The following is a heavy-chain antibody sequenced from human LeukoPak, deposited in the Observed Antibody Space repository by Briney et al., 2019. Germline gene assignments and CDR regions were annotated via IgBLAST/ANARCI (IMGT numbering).Heavy chain of an antibody. D-gene: IGHD6-6*01. CDR1: GYTFTSYD. V-gene: IGHV1-8*03. J-gene: IGHJ3*02. CDR3: ARGIAAPLGRAFDI. CDR2: MNPNSGNT. Sequence: GASVKVSCKASGYTFTSYDINWVRQATGQGLEWMGWMNPNSGNTGYAQKFQGRVTITRNTSISTAYMELSSLRSEDTAVYYCARGIAAPLGRAFDIWGQGTMVTVSS.